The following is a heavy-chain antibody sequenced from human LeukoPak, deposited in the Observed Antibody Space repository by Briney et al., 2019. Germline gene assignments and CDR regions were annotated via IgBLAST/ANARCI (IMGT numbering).Heavy chain of an antibody. V-gene: IGHV1-2*02. D-gene: IGHD3-10*01. CDR1: GYTFTGYY. CDR3: ARAPPIGGADVFDI. J-gene: IGHJ3*02. Sequence: ASVKVSCKAAGYTFTGYYMHRVRQAPGQGLEWMGWINPSSSDTNYAQNVQGRITMTRDTSISTAYMELSRLTSDDTAVYCCARAPPIGGADVFDIWGQGTMVTVSS. CDR2: INPSSSDT.